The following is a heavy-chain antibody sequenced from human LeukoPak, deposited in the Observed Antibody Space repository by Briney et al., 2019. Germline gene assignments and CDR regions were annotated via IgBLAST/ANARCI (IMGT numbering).Heavy chain of an antibody. CDR2: ISSGGPTI. V-gene: IGHV3-48*01. Sequence: GGSLRLSCAASGFTFSTYSHNWVRQAPGKGLEWISYISSGGPTIYYADSVKGRFTISRDNAKNSLHLQMNSLRAEDTAVYYCARVDYFDYWGQGTLVTVSS. CDR3: ARVDYFDY. J-gene: IGHJ4*02. CDR1: GFTFSTYS.